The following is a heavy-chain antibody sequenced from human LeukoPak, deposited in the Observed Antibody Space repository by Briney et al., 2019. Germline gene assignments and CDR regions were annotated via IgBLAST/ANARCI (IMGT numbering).Heavy chain of an antibody. CDR3: ARDLIGGYSGYEYYFDY. CDR2: INHSGST. CDR1: GGSFRGYY. D-gene: IGHD5-12*01. Sequence: ASETLSLTCAVDGGSFRGYYWSWIRQPPGKGLEWIGEINHSGSTNYNPSLKSRVTISVDTSKNQFSLKLSSVTAADTAVYYCARDLIGGYSGYEYYFDYWGQGTLVTVSS. V-gene: IGHV4-34*01. J-gene: IGHJ4*02.